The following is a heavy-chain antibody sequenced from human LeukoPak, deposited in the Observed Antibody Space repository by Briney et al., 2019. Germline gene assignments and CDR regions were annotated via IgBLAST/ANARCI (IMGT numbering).Heavy chain of an antibody. CDR1: GFTFDDYA. V-gene: IGHV3-43*02. CDR3: AKVYGSGSYYRSNRFDP. D-gene: IGHD3-10*01. CDR2: ISGDGGST. J-gene: IGHJ5*02. Sequence: GGSLRLSCAASGFTFDDYAMHWVRQAPGKGLEWFSLISGDGGSTYYADSVKGRFTISRDNSKNSLYLQMNGLRTEDTALYYCAKVYGSGSYYRSNRFDPWGQGTLVTVSS.